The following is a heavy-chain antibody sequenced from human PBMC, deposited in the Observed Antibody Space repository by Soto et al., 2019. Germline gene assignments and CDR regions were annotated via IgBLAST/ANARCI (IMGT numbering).Heavy chain of an antibody. CDR1: GFTFSDYF. Sequence: GGSLRLSCAASGFTFSDYFMTWIRQAPGKGLEWVSSISSSSVYKTYADSVKGRFTISKDNAKNSLYLQMNSLRAEDTAVYYCAKGYGPGTNWFDPWGQGTLVTVSS. CDR2: ISSSSVYK. D-gene: IGHD3-10*01. J-gene: IGHJ5*02. V-gene: IGHV3-11*05. CDR3: AKGYGPGTNWFDP.